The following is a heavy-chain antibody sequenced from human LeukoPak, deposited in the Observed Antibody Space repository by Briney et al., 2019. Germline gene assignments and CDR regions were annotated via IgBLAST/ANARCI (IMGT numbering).Heavy chain of an antibody. CDR2: IYSGGNT. D-gene: IGHD3-22*01. V-gene: IGHV3-53*01. Sequence: GGSLRLSCTVSGFTVSSNSMSWVRQAPGKGLEWVSFIYSGGNTHNSDSVKGRFTISRDNSENTLYLQMNSLRAEDTAVYYCARRAGDYSHPYDYWGQGTLVTVSS. CDR3: ARRAGDYSHPYDY. J-gene: IGHJ4*02. CDR1: GFTVSSNS.